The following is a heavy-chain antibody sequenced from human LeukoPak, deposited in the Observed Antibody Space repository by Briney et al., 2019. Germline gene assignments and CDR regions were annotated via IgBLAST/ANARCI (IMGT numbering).Heavy chain of an antibody. Sequence: SETLSLTCTVSGYSISSGYYWGWIRQPPGKGLEWIGSIYHSGSTYYNPSLKSRVTISVDTSKNQFSLKLSSVTAADTAVYYCARDADSSSWYRIYWGQGTLVTVSS. CDR3: ARDADSSSWYRIY. V-gene: IGHV4-38-2*02. D-gene: IGHD6-13*01. J-gene: IGHJ4*02. CDR2: IYHSGST. CDR1: GYSISSGYY.